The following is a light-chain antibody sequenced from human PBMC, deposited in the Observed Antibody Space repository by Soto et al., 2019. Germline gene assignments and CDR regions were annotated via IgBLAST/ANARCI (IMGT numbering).Light chain of an antibody. CDR1: QSVSSN. V-gene: IGKV3-15*01. Sequence: EILMTQSPGTLSVSPGERATLSCRASQSVSSNLAWYQQKPGQAPRLLIYGASTRATGTPARFSGSGSGTEFTLTISSLQSEDFAVYYCQQYNNWPRVFGQGTKLEIK. CDR2: GAS. CDR3: QQYNNWPRV. J-gene: IGKJ2*01.